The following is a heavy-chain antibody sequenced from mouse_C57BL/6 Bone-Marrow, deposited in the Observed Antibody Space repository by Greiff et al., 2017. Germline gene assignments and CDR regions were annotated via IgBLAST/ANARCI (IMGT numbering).Heavy chain of an antibody. Sequence: QVQLQQSGAELMKPGASVTLSCKASGYTFTGYWIQWVKQRPGHGLEWIGEILPGSGGTNYNEKFKGKATFTADTSSNTAYMQLSSLTTEDSAIYYCARSFFPAWFDYWGQGTPVTVSA. CDR2: ILPGSGGT. CDR3: ARSFFPAWFDY. J-gene: IGHJ3*01. CDR1: GYTFTGYW. V-gene: IGHV1-9*01.